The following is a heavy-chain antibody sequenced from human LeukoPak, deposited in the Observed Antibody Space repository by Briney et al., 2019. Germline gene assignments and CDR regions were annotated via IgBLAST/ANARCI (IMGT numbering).Heavy chain of an antibody. V-gene: IGHV4-39*01. Sequence: SETLSLTCTVSGGSISSSSYYWGWIRQPPGKGLEWIGSIYYSGSTYYNPSLKSRVTISVDTSKNQFSLKLSSVTAADTAVYYCARLSLWFGEGWGQGTLVTVSS. CDR2: IYYSGST. J-gene: IGHJ4*02. CDR1: GGSISSSSYY. D-gene: IGHD3-10*01. CDR3: ARLSLWFGEG.